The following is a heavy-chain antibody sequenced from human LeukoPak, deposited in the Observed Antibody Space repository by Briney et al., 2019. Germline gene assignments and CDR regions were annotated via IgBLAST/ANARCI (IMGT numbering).Heavy chain of an antibody. CDR2: IIPIFGTA. CDR3: ARVWWPGITGTTGWFDP. CDR1: GGTFSSYA. V-gene: IGHV1-69*13. D-gene: IGHD1-20*01. J-gene: IGHJ5*02. Sequence: GASVKVSCKASGGTFSSYAISWVRQAPGQGLEWMGGIIPIFGTANYAQEFQGRVTITADESTSTAYMELSSLRSEDTAVYYCARVWWPGITGTTGWFDPWGQGTLVTVSS.